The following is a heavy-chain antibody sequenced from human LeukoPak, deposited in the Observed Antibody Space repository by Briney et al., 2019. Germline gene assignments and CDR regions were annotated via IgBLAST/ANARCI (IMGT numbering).Heavy chain of an antibody. J-gene: IGHJ4*02. CDR1: GFRFSSYA. V-gene: IGHV3-23*01. D-gene: IGHD6-19*01. Sequence: GGSLRLSCAASGFRFSSYAMNWIRQAPGKGLEWVSGISGSAVTTYYADSVKGRFTISRDNSKNTLYLQMNSLRAEDTAVYYCARGPTDLAVAGTGTLDYWGQGTLVTVSS. CDR3: ARGPTDLAVAGTGTLDY. CDR2: ISGSAVTT.